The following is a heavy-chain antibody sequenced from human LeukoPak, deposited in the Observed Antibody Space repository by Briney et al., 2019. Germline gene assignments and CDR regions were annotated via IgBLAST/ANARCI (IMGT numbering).Heavy chain of an antibody. CDR2: MSPNSGDT. J-gene: IGHJ4*02. D-gene: IGHD7-27*01. Sequence: ASVKVSCKASGYTFTSYGINWVRQATGQRPEWMGWMSPNSGDTGYAQKFQDRVTMTRNTSISTAYMELSSLRSDDTAVYYCARGPPNWGYDYWGPGTLVTVSS. CDR3: ARGPPNWGYDY. V-gene: IGHV1-8*02. CDR1: GYTFTSYG.